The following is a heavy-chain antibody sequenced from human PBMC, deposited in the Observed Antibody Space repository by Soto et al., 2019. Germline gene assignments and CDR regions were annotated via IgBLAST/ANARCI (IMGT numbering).Heavy chain of an antibody. CDR1: GFPFSTYA. Sequence: GGSPSLSCAASGFPFSTYAMSWVRRAPGKGLEWVSAISGSGGSTYYADSVKGRFTISRDNSKTTLYLQMNSLRAEDTAVYYCAKARAQYYDFWSGYPVDYWGQGTLVTVSS. CDR2: ISGSGGST. D-gene: IGHD3-3*01. V-gene: IGHV3-23*01. CDR3: AKARAQYYDFWSGYPVDY. J-gene: IGHJ4*02.